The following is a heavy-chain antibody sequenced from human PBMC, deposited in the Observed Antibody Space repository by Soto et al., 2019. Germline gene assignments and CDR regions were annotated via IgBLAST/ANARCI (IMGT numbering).Heavy chain of an antibody. CDR2: IYPGDSDT. Sequence: PGESLKISCKGSGYSFTIYWIGWVCQMPGKGLEWMGIIYPGDSDTRYSPSFQGQVTISADKSISTAYLRWSSLKASDTAMYYCAGQGPAGTWNYYYGMDVWGQGTKVTVSS. CDR3: AGQGPAGTWNYYYGMDV. D-gene: IGHD6-13*01. J-gene: IGHJ6*02. CDR1: GYSFTIYW. V-gene: IGHV5-51*01.